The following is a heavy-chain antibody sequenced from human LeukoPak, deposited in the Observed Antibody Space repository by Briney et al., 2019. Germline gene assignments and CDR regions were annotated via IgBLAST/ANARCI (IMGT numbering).Heavy chain of an antibody. V-gene: IGHV4-4*07. CDR1: GGSMSTFY. Sequence: SEALSLTCTVSGGSMSTFYWNWVRLPPGKGLEWIGRISYSGSTIYNPSLKSRVTMSIDTSKHQFSLKLSSVTAADTALYYCARADYVFLTGYVSGTFDIWGQGTKVTVSS. J-gene: IGHJ3*02. CDR2: ISYSGST. D-gene: IGHD3-9*01. CDR3: ARADYVFLTGYVSGTFDI.